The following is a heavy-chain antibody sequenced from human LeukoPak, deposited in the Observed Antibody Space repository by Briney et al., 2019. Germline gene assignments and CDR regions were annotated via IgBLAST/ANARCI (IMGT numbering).Heavy chain of an antibody. CDR2: ISDSGSST. V-gene: IGHV3-23*01. J-gene: IGHJ4*02. CDR1: GFTLSSYA. D-gene: IGHD1-26*01. CDR3: TGLYGGSYAY. Sequence: GGSLRLSCTASGFTLSSYAMAWDRQAPGKGLDWVSTISDSGSSTFYADSVKGRFTISRDNSRNIVFLQINSLRAEDTAMYYCTGLYGGSYAYWGQGTLVTVSS.